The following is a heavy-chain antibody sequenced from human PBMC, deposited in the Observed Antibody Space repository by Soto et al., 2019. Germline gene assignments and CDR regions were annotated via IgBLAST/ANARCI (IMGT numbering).Heavy chain of an antibody. J-gene: IGHJ4*02. D-gene: IGHD3-3*01. CDR1: GYTLTSYG. Sequence: QVQLVQSRAEVKKPGASVKVSCKASGYTLTSYGISWVRQAPGQGLEWVGWISPYNGNTNYAQKLQDRVTLTTDTSTSTAYMELRSLRPDDTAVYYCARADFDFWSGYSPFDYWGQGTLATVSS. V-gene: IGHV1-18*01. CDR3: ARADFDFWSGYSPFDY. CDR2: ISPYNGNT.